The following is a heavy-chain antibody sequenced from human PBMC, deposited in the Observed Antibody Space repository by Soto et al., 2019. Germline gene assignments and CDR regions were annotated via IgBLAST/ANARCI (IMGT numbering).Heavy chain of an antibody. CDR3: ARGLQPYGDYFNYWYFDL. CDR2: ISSSSSYI. V-gene: IGHV3-21*01. Sequence: EVQLVESGGGLVKPGGSLRLSCAASGFTFSSYRMNWVRQAPGKGLEWVSSISSSSSYIYYADSVKGRFTISRDNAKNSLYLQMNSLRAEDTAVYYCARGLQPYGDYFNYWYFDLWGRGTLVTVSS. J-gene: IGHJ2*01. D-gene: IGHD4-17*01. CDR1: GFTFSSYR.